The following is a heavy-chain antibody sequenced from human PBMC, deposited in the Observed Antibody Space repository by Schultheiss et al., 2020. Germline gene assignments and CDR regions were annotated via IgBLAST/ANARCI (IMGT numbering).Heavy chain of an antibody. J-gene: IGHJ4*02. V-gene: IGHV4-4*02. Sequence: SETLSLTCAVSGGSISSSNWWSWVRQPPGKGLEWIGRMYTSGTTNYNPSLKSRVTISVDTSKNQFSLKLSSVTAADTAMYYCARSSGLYSRGGFDSWGQGTLVTVSS. CDR1: GGSISSSNW. D-gene: IGHD1-26*01. CDR2: MYTSGTT. CDR3: ARSSGLYSRGGFDS.